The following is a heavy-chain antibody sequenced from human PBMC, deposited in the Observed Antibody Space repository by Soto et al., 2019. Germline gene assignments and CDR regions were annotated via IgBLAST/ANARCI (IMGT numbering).Heavy chain of an antibody. CDR3: ARERDYGDYGMNYYYYYMDV. Sequence: PGGSLRLSCASSGFTFTSFAMTWVRRAPGKGLLWISVIWDDGSNKYYADSVKGRFTISRDNSKNTLCLQMNSLRAEDTAVYYCARERDYGDYGMNYYYYYMDVWGKGTTVTVSS. CDR1: GFTFTSFA. D-gene: IGHD4-17*01. V-gene: IGHV3-33*08. J-gene: IGHJ6*03. CDR2: IWDDGSNK.